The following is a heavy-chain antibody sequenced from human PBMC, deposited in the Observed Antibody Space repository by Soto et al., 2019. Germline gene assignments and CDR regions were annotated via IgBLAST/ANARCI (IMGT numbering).Heavy chain of an antibody. CDR3: AKDLSHSGFDYSDSSASRYFED. CDR1: GFTFSSYA. CDR2: ISGSGGST. V-gene: IGHV3-23*01. D-gene: IGHD3-22*01. Sequence: GGSLRLSCAASGFTFSSYAMSWVRQAPGKGLEWVSAISGSGGSTYYADSVKGRFTISRDNSKNTLYLQVNSLRAEDTAVYYCAKDLSHSGFDYSDSSASRYFEDWGQGTLVTLTS. J-gene: IGHJ4*02.